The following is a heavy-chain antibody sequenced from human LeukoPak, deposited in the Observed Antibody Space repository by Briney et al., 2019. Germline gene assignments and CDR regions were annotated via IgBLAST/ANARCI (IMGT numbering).Heavy chain of an antibody. J-gene: IGHJ4*02. D-gene: IGHD3-10*01. V-gene: IGHV4-30-4*08. Sequence: SETLSLTCTVSGGSISSSSYYWSWIRQPPGKGLEWIGYIYYSGSTYYSPSLKSRVTISVDTSKNQFSLKLGSVTAADTAVYYCARDHGSGSYQFDYWGQGTLVTVSS. CDR2: IYYSGST. CDR3: ARDHGSGSYQFDY. CDR1: GGSISSSSYY.